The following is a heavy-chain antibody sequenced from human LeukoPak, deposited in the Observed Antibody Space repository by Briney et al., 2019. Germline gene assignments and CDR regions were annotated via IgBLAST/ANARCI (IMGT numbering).Heavy chain of an antibody. V-gene: IGHV4-4*07. CDR2: IYTSGST. CDR3: ARSVEGYCRGGSCYYYSYYMDV. J-gene: IGHJ6*03. Sequence: SETLSLTCTVSGGSISSYYWSWIRQPAGKGLEWIGRIYTSGSTNYNPSLKGRVTTSVDTSKNQFSLKLSSVTAADTAVYYCARSVEGYCRGGSCYYYSYYMDVWGKGTTVTVSS. CDR1: GGSISSYY. D-gene: IGHD2-15*01.